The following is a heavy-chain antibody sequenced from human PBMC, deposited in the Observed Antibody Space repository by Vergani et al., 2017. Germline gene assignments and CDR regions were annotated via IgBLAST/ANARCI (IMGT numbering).Heavy chain of an antibody. CDR3: ARGVLYSSGWYVHFDY. D-gene: IGHD6-19*01. Sequence: QVQLQQWGAGLLKPSETLSLTCAVYGGSFSGYYWSWIRQPPGKGLEWIGEINHSGSTNYNPSLKSRVTISVDTSKNQFPLKLSSVTAADTAVYYCARGVLYSSGWYVHFDYWGQGTLVTVSS. CDR2: INHSGST. V-gene: IGHV4-34*01. J-gene: IGHJ4*02. CDR1: GGSFSGYY.